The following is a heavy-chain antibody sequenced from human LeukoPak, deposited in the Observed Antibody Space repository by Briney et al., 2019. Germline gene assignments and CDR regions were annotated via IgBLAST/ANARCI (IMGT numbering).Heavy chain of an antibody. V-gene: IGHV4-39*07. CDR1: GFTFSSYA. CDR2: IYYSGST. J-gene: IGHJ4*02. D-gene: IGHD6-19*01. Sequence: GSLRLSCAASGFTFSSYAMSWVRQAPGKGLEWIGSIYYSGSTYYNPSLKSRVTISVDTSKNQFSLKLSSVTAADTAVYYCARGGAVAGRAFDYWGQGTLVTVSS. CDR3: ARGGAVAGRAFDY.